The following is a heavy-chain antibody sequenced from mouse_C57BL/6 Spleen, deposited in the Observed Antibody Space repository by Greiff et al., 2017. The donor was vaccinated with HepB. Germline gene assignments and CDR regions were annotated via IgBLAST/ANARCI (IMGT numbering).Heavy chain of an antibody. CDR1: GYTFTSYW. Sequence: QVQLQQPGAELVKPGASVKLSCKASGYTFTSYWMHWVKQRPGQGLEWIGMIHPTSGSTNYNEKFKSKATLTVDKSSSTAYMQLSSLTSEDSAVYYCALIYDGYYHFDYWGQGTTLTVSS. CDR3: ALIYDGYYHFDY. J-gene: IGHJ2*01. CDR2: IHPTSGST. D-gene: IGHD2-3*01. V-gene: IGHV1-64*01.